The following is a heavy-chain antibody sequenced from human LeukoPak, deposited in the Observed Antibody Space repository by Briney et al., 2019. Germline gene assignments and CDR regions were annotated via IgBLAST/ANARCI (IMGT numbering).Heavy chain of an antibody. CDR1: GFTFSSYS. V-gene: IGHV3-48*01. CDR3: ARGLPGWVAARPNY. CDR2: ISSSSSTI. Sequence: GGSLRLSCAASGFTFSSYSMNWVRQAPGKGLEWVSYISSSSSTIYYADSAKGRCTISRDNAKNSLYLQMNSLRAEDTAVDYRARGLPGWVAARPNYWGQGTLVTVSS. J-gene: IGHJ4*02. D-gene: IGHD6-6*01.